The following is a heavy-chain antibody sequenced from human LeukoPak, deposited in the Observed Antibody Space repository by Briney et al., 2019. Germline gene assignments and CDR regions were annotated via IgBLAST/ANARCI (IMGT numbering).Heavy chain of an antibody. CDR1: GGSISSGSYY. J-gene: IGHJ3*02. V-gene: IGHV4-61*02. Sequence: PSGTLSLTCTVSGGSISSGSYYWSWIRQPAGKGLEWIGRIYTSGSTNYNPSLKSRVTISVDTSKNQFSLKLSSVTAADTAVYYCARETPHYYDSSGPHDAFDIWGQGTMVTVSS. D-gene: IGHD3-22*01. CDR3: ARETPHYYDSSGPHDAFDI. CDR2: IYTSGST.